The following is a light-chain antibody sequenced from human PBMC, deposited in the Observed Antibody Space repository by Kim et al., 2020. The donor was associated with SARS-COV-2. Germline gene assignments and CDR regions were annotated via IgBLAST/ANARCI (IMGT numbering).Light chain of an antibody. CDR1: TGAVTSNYF. CDR2: TTS. Sequence: PGGTVTLTCASNTGAVTSNYFPSWFQQKPGQAPRALIYTTSNKYPSTPARFSGSLLGGKAALTLSGVQPEDEADYYCLLYYGGTWVFGGGTQLTVL. V-gene: IGLV7-43*01. J-gene: IGLJ3*02. CDR3: LLYYGGTWV.